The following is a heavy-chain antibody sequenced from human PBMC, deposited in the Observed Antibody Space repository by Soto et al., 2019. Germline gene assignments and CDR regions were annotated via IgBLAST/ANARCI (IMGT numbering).Heavy chain of an antibody. Sequence: EVQLVESGGGLVKPGGSLRLSCAASGFTFSNAWMSWVRQAPGKGLEWVGRIKSKTDGGTTDYAAPVEGRFTISRDDSKNTLYLQMNSLKTEDTAVYYCTTDPALLLWFGELSYWGQGTLVTVSS. J-gene: IGHJ4*02. CDR2: IKSKTDGGTT. CDR3: TTDPALLLWFGELSY. D-gene: IGHD3-10*01. V-gene: IGHV3-15*01. CDR1: GFTFSNAW.